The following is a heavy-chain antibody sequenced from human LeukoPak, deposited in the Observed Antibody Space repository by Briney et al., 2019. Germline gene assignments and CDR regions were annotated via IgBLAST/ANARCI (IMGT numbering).Heavy chain of an antibody. D-gene: IGHD6-13*01. J-gene: IGHJ3*02. Sequence: SETLSLTCTVSGGSISSYYWSWIRQPPGKGLEWIGYIYYSGSTNYNPSLKSRVTISVDTFKNQFSLKLSSVTAADTAVYYCAREVGGYSSIRDAFDIWGQGTMVTVSS. V-gene: IGHV4-59*01. CDR2: IYYSGST. CDR3: AREVGGYSSIRDAFDI. CDR1: GGSISSYY.